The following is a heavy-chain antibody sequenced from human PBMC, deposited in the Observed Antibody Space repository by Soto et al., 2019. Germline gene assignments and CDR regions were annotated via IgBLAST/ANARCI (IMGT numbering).Heavy chain of an antibody. CDR3: ARLVADPYYYYYGLDV. CDR2: IFSNDER. CDR1: GFSLTTGRMG. Sequence: QVTLKESGPVLVKATETLTLTCTVSGFSLTTGRMGVSWIRQPPGKALEWLAHIFSNDERAYNSSLRPRLTISDDTSKGQVVLTMTDVGPVDTATYYCARLVADPYYYYYGLDVWGPGTTVTVSS. V-gene: IGHV2-26*01. J-gene: IGHJ6*02.